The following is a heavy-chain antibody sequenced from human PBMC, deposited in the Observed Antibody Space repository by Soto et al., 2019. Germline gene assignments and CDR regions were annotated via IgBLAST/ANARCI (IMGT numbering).Heavy chain of an antibody. Sequence: IRQHPGKGLEWIGYIYYSGSTNYNPSLKSRVTISVDTSKNQFSLKLSSVTAADTAVYYCARGDYGYFDYWGQGTLVTAPQ. V-gene: IGHV4-59*01. D-gene: IGHD4-17*01. J-gene: IGHJ4*02. CDR2: IYYSGST. CDR3: ARGDYGYFDY.